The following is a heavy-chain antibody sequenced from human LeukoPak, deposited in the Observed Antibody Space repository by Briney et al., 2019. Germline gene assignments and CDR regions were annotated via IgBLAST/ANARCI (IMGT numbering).Heavy chain of an antibody. D-gene: IGHD2-2*01. CDR3: ARGDYCSSSSCFLRGFDI. J-gene: IGHJ3*02. CDR2: IYYSGST. CDR1: GGSISSSSYY. Sequence: SETLSLTCTVSGGSISSSSYYWGWIRQPPGKGLEWIGNIYYSGSTNYNTSLKSRVTISIDTSKNQFSLKLSSVTAADTAVYYCARGDYCSSSSCFLRGFDIWGQGTEVTVSS. V-gene: IGHV4-39*07.